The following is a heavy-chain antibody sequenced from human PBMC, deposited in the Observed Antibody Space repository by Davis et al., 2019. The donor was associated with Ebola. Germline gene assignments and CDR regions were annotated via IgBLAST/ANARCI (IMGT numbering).Heavy chain of an antibody. J-gene: IGHJ4*02. V-gene: IGHV3-33*08. CDR2: IRYDGSNK. Sequence: RRSLTLSCAPSGFTLSRHCMHWVRHAPGKGMEWGAVIRYDGSNKYYADSVKGRFTISRDNSKHTLYLQMNSLRAEDTAVYYCARDARAYYDFWSGYYTDYWGQGTLVTVSS. D-gene: IGHD3-3*01. CDR3: ARDARAYYDFWSGYYTDY. CDR1: GFTLSRHC.